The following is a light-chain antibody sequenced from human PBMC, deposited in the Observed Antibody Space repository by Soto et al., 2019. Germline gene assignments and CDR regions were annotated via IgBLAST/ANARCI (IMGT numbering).Light chain of an antibody. CDR2: GAS. Sequence: EIVLTQSPVTLSLSPGERATLSCRASQSVSGYLAWYQQKPGQAPRLLIYGASTRATGTPARFSGSGSGTEFTLTISSLQSEDFAVYYCQQYIRWPLTFGGGTKVDIK. J-gene: IGKJ4*01. V-gene: IGKV3-15*01. CDR1: QSVSGY. CDR3: QQYIRWPLT.